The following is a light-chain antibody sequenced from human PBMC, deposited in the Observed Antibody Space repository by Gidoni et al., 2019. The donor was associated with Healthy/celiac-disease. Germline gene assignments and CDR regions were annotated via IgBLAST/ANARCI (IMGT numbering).Light chain of an antibody. CDR1: QSVSSN. Sequence: ELVMTQSPATLSVSPGERATRSCRASQSVSSNLAWYQKKPGQAPRLLIYGASTRATGIPARFSGSGAGTEFTITISSLQSEDVAVYYCQQYNNWPKLTVXGXNKVEIK. CDR2: GAS. V-gene: IGKV3-15*01. J-gene: IGKJ4*01. CDR3: QQYNNWPKLT.